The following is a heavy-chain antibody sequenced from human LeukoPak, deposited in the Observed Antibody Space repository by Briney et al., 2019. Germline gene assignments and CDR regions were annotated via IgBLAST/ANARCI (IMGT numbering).Heavy chain of an antibody. CDR2: IYYSGST. Sequence: PSETLSLTCSVSGGSIMNYYWTWVRQPPGKGLEWLGYIYYSGSTNYNPSLKSRVTISVDTSKNQFSLKLSSVTAADTAVYYCARETSQKGAHYMDVWGKGTTVTISS. CDR1: GGSIMNYY. J-gene: IGHJ6*03. CDR3: ARETSQKGAHYMDV. D-gene: IGHD3-16*01. V-gene: IGHV4-59*01.